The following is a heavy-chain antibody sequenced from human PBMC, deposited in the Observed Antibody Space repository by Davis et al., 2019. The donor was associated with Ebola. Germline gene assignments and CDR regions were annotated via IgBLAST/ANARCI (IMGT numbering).Heavy chain of an antibody. CDR1: GFTFSNYA. J-gene: IGHJ4*02. CDR3: ARDLCSSTSCSNHY. D-gene: IGHD2-2*01. V-gene: IGHV3-30-3*01. Sequence: GESLKISCAASGFTFSNYAMHWVRQAPGKGLEWVAIILWDGSNKYYANSVKGRFTISRDNSKNTLYLQMNSLRADDTAVYYCARDLCSSTSCSNHYWGQGTLVTVSS. CDR2: ILWDGSNK.